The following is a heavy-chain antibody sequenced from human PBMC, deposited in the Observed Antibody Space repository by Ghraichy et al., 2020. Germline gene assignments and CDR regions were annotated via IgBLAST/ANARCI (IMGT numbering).Heavy chain of an antibody. D-gene: IGHD2-2*01. CDR1: GGSFSGYY. CDR3: ARGPSPAAVYYFDY. Sequence: SETLSLTCAVYGGSFSGYYWSWIRQPPGKGLEWIGEINHSGSTNYNPSLKSRVTISVDTSKNQFSLKLSSVTAADTAVYYCARGPSPAAVYYFDYWGQGSLVTVSS. CDR2: INHSGST. V-gene: IGHV4-34*01. J-gene: IGHJ4*02.